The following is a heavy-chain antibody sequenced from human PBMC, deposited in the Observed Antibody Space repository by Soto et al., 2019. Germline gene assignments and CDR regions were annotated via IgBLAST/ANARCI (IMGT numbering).Heavy chain of an antibody. D-gene: IGHD2-2*01. Sequence: QAQLQQWGAGLLKPSETLSLICAVYGGSFSGYYWTWIRQAPGKGLEWIGQINHGGTTFYNPSLKSRVTISVDTAKKQFSLKLQSVTAADKAIYYCASGRGASTGWGYYNSYALDVWGQGTTVTVSS. J-gene: IGHJ6*02. V-gene: IGHV4-34*01. CDR2: INHGGTT. CDR3: ASGRGASTGWGYYNSYALDV. CDR1: GGSFSGYY.